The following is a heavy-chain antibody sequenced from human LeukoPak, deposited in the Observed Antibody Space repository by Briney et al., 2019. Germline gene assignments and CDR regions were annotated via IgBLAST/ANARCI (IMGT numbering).Heavy chain of an antibody. D-gene: IGHD2-2*01. CDR1: GFTFRCYA. CDR3: ARDRGEASSSGMDV. Sequence: GGSLRLSCVASGFTFRCYAGHWVRQAPGKGLEYVSAISSTEDSTYHVASVKGRFTISRDNSKNTLYLQMGSLRTEDMAVDYCARDRGEASSSGMDVWGQGTTVIVSS. J-gene: IGHJ6*02. CDR2: ISSTEDST. V-gene: IGHV3-64*02.